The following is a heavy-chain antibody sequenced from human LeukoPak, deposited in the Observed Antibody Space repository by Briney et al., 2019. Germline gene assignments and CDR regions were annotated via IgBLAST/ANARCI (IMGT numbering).Heavy chain of an antibody. J-gene: IGHJ3*02. D-gene: IGHD3-22*01. Sequence: ASVKVSCKASGYTFTGYYMHWVRQAPGQGLEWMGWINPNSGGTNYAQKFQGRVTMTRDTSISTAYMELSRLRSDDTAVYYCARAGSKAVGTMIVVPNAFDIWGQGTMVTVSS. CDR2: INPNSGGT. CDR3: ARAGSKAVGTMIVVPNAFDI. CDR1: GYTFTGYY. V-gene: IGHV1-2*02.